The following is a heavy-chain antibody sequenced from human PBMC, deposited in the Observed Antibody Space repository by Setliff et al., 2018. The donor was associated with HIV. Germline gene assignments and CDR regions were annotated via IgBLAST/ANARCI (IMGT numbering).Heavy chain of an antibody. J-gene: IGHJ5*02. CDR1: GGSFGDYH. V-gene: IGHV4-4*07. CDR3: ARDRHYSGLGSYGP. Sequence: KPSETLSLTCTISGGSFGDYHWSWIRQPAGRGLEWIGRIFRSGTTDYKFSLKSRVTISIDTSRNQFSLRLTSVTAEDTAVYYCARDRHYSGLGSYGPWGPGTLVTVSS. D-gene: IGHD3-10*01. CDR2: IFRSGTT.